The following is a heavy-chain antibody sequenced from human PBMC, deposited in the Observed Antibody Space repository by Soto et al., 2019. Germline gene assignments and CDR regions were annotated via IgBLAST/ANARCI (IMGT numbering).Heavy chain of an antibody. CDR2: IYYSGDT. Sequence: QVQLQESGPGLVKPSETLSLTCTVSGGSVSNYYWSWIRQPPGKGLEWIGYIYYSGDTNYNPSLKRRVTISVYTSKNQVSLNLSSVTAADTAVYYCARQPPATAAFDVWGQGTMVTVSS. V-gene: IGHV4-59*08. CDR3: ARQPPATAAFDV. J-gene: IGHJ3*01. D-gene: IGHD5-12*01. CDR1: GGSVSNYY.